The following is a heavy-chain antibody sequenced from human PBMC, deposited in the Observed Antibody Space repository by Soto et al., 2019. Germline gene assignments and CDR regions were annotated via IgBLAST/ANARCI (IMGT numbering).Heavy chain of an antibody. Sequence: QVQLVQSGAEVKRPGSSVRVSCKASGGTFNSYTISWVRQAPGQGPEWMGRIIPVLGVANYAQTFQGRVTITADKSTSTVSMDLSSLRSEDTAVYYCARGGVAAAGTLGNWGQGTLVTVSS. V-gene: IGHV1-69*02. D-gene: IGHD6-13*01. CDR2: IIPVLGVA. CDR1: GGTFNSYT. J-gene: IGHJ4*02. CDR3: ARGGVAAAGTLGN.